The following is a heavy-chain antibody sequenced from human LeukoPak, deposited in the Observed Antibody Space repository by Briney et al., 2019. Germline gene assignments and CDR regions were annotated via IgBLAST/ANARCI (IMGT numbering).Heavy chain of an antibody. CDR1: GGSISSYY. CDR2: IYYSGST. V-gene: IGHV4-59*01. Sequence: PSETLSLTCTVSGGSISSYYWSWIRQPPGKGLEWIGYIYYSGSTNYNPSLKSRVTISVDTSKNQFSLKLSSVTAADTAVYYCARDHLDSSGYYWFDPWGQGTLVTVSS. J-gene: IGHJ5*02. CDR3: ARDHLDSSGYYWFDP. D-gene: IGHD3-22*01.